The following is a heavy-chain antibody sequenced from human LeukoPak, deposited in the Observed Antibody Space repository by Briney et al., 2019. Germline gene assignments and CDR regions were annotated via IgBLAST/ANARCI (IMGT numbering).Heavy chain of an antibody. D-gene: IGHD3-16*01. J-gene: IGHJ4*02. CDR3: AKEGPGGGGYFDD. CDR2: ISGSGGST. V-gene: IGHV3-23*01. Sequence: GGSLRLSCAASGFTSSSYAMSWVRQAPGKGLEWVSAISGSGGSTYYADSVKGRFTISRDNSKNTLYLRMNSLRADDTAVYYCAKEGPGGGGYFDDWGQGTLVTVSS. CDR1: GFTSSSYA.